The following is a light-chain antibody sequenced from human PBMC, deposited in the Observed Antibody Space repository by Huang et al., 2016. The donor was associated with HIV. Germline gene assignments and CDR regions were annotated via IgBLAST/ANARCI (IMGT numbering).Light chain of an antibody. CDR2: DTS. CDR3: QQYSSSPYT. Sequence: EIVLTQSPGTLSLSRGERATLSCTTSQSVSPSSLAWYQQKLGQAPRLLIYDTSRRATGIPERFSGSGSGTDFTLTITGLDPEDYALYYCQQYSSSPYTFGQGTKL. V-gene: IGKV3-20*01. CDR1: QSVSPSS. J-gene: IGKJ2*01.